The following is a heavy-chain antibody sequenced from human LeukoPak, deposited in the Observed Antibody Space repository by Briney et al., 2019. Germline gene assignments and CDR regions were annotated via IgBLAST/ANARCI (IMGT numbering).Heavy chain of an antibody. CDR2: IKQDGSEK. J-gene: IGHJ6*03. CDR1: GFTFSSYW. V-gene: IGHV3-7*01. D-gene: IGHD2-2*01. Sequence: PGGSLRLSCAASGFTFSSYWMSWVRQAPGKGLEWVANIKQDGSEKYYVDSVKGRFTISRDNAKNSLYLQMNSLRAEDTAVYYCARDFLEYCSSTSCPRDYYYYMDVWGKGTTVTVSS. CDR3: ARDFLEYCSSTSCPRDYYYYMDV.